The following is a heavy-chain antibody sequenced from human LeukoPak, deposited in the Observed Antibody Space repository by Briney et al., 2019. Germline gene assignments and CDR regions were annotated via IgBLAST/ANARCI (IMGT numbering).Heavy chain of an antibody. V-gene: IGHV3-7*03. D-gene: IGHD5-12*01. Sequence: GGSLRLSCAASGFTFSSYWMSWVRQAPGKGLEWVANIKQDGSEEYYVDSVKGRFTISRDNAKNSLYLQMNSLIAEDTAMYYCARGVATSYWGQGSLVTVSS. CDR3: ARGVATSY. CDR2: IKQDGSEE. J-gene: IGHJ4*02. CDR1: GFTFSSYW.